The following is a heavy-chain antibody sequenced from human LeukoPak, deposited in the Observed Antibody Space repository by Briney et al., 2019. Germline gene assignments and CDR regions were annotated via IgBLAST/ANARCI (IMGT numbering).Heavy chain of an antibody. J-gene: IGHJ6*02. V-gene: IGHV3-23*01. Sequence: GGSLRPSCAASGFTFTTYSMGWVRQAPGRGLEWISSIRISGDSIYYASSAKGRFTISRDDSKNTLYLQMNGLRDEDTAVYYCARDGISNWGLHYGMDVWGQGTTVIVSS. D-gene: IGHD7-27*01. CDR2: IRISGDSI. CDR1: GFTFTTYS. CDR3: ARDGISNWGLHYGMDV.